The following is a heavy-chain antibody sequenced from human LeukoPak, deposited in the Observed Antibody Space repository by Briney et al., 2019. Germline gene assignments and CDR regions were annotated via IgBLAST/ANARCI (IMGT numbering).Heavy chain of an antibody. D-gene: IGHD3-3*01. CDR1: GYTFTSYG. CDR2: ISAYNGNT. CDR3: ARAQTKEWYYYYCYMDV. Sequence: GASVKVSGKASGYTFTSYGISWVRQAPGQGLEWMGWISAYNGNTNYAQKLQGRVTMTTDTSTSTAYMELRSLRSDDTAVYYCARAQTKEWYYYYCYMDVWGKGTTVTVSS. J-gene: IGHJ6*03. V-gene: IGHV1-18*01.